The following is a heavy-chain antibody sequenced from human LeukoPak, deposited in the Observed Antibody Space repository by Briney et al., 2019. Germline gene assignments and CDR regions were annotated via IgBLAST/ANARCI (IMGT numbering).Heavy chain of an antibody. V-gene: IGHV5-51*01. CDR1: GYSFTSYW. CDR2: IYPGDSDT. Sequence: GESLQISCKGSGYSFTSYWIGWVRQMPGKGLEWMGIIYPGDSDTRYSPSFQGQVTISADKSISTAYLQWSSLKASDTAMYYCASRSNDYGDQTYAFDYWGQGTLVTVSS. J-gene: IGHJ4*02. CDR3: ASRSNDYGDQTYAFDY. D-gene: IGHD4-17*01.